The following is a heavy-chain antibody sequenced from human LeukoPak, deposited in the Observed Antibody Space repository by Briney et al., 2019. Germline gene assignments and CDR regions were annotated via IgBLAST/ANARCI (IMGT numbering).Heavy chain of an antibody. Sequence: ASVKVSCKASGYTFTSYGISWVRQAPGQGLEWMGWISAYNGNTNHAQKLQGRATMTTDTSTSTVYMELRSLRSDDTAVYYCARAYSYYYDSSGFNWFDPWGQGTLVTVSS. CDR2: ISAYNGNT. J-gene: IGHJ5*02. D-gene: IGHD3-22*01. CDR3: ARAYSYYYDSSGFNWFDP. V-gene: IGHV1-18*01. CDR1: GYTFTSYG.